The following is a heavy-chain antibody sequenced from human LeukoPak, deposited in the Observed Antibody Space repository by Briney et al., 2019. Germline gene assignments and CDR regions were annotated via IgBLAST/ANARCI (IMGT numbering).Heavy chain of an antibody. Sequence: GGSLRLSCAAPGFTVSSNYMSWVRQAPGKGLEWVSVIYSGGSTYYADSVKGRFTISRDNSKNTLYLQMNSLRAEDTAVYYCARVGYDFWSGSLVYYYYYYYMDVWGKGTTVTVSS. J-gene: IGHJ6*03. CDR1: GFTVSSNY. CDR2: IYSGGST. V-gene: IGHV3-53*01. CDR3: ARVGYDFWSGSLVYYYYYYYMDV. D-gene: IGHD3-3*01.